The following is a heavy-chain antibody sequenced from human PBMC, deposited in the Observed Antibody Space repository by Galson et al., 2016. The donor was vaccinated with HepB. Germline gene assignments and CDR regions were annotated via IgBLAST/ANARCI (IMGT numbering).Heavy chain of an antibody. CDR3: ARDPGYCSGGSCHGLDV. CDR2: IYTNGDT. CDR1: GFTFNSYD. D-gene: IGHD2-15*01. J-gene: IGHJ6*02. V-gene: IGHV3-53*01. Sequence: SLRLSCAASGFTFNSYDMSWVRQPPGGGLEWVSVIYTNGDTYYADSVKGRFTISRDNSKNVMYLQMNSLRAEDTALYYCARDPGYCSGGSCHGLDVWGQGTTVTVSS.